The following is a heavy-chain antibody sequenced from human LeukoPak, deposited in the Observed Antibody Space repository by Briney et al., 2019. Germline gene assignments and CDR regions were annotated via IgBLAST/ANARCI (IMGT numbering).Heavy chain of an antibody. CDR1: GYSFTTYW. Sequence: GESLKISCKASGYSFTTYWIGWVRQMPGKGLEWMGIIYPADSTAYYSPSFQGQVTLSVDKSISTAYLQWSSLKASDTAMYYCARTNFYYDSSGYYYRRDYFDYWGQGTLVTVSS. V-gene: IGHV5-51*01. CDR2: IYPADSTA. D-gene: IGHD3-22*01. CDR3: ARTNFYYDSSGYYYRRDYFDY. J-gene: IGHJ4*02.